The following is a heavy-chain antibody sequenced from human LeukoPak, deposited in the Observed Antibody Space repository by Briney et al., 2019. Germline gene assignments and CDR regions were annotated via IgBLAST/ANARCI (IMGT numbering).Heavy chain of an antibody. D-gene: IGHD3-10*01. V-gene: IGHV4-4*07. CDR3: AREPTMVRGVMKAFDI. J-gene: IGHJ3*02. Sequence: PSETLSLTCTVSGGSVSTYYWSWIRQPAGKGLEWVGRIHAGGSINYNPSLKSRVTMSVDTSKNQFSLKLSSVTAADTAVYYCAREPTMVRGVMKAFDIWGQGTMVTVSS. CDR1: GGSVSTYY. CDR2: IHAGGSI.